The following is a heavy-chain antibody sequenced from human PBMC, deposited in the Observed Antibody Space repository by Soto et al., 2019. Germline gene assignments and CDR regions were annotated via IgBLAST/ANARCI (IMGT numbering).Heavy chain of an antibody. J-gene: IGHJ6*02. D-gene: IGHD3-22*01. Sequence: SGGSLRLSCAASGFTFSSYWMSWVRQAPGKGLEWVANIKQDGSEKYYVDSVKGRFTISRDNAKNSLYLQMNSLRAEDTAVYYCERDRRTYYYDSSGYSSGLYYGMDFWGQGTTVTVSS. CDR1: GFTFSSYW. V-gene: IGHV3-7*01. CDR3: ERDRRTYYYDSSGYSSGLYYGMDF. CDR2: IKQDGSEK.